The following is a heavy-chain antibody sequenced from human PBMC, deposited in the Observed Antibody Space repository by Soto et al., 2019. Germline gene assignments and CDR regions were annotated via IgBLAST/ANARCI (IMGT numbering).Heavy chain of an antibody. D-gene: IGHD3-22*01. CDR3: AKETHSSGYGSSFDH. Sequence: GGSLRLSCVVSGFTFTTYWMSWVRQAPGKGLEWVADIRPDGSSQYDADSVKGRFTISRDNSRYTLYLQMNSLRPEDTAVYYCAKETHSSGYGSSFDHWGQGTLVTVSS. V-gene: IGHV3-7*01. J-gene: IGHJ4*02. CDR1: GFTFTTYW. CDR2: IRPDGSSQ.